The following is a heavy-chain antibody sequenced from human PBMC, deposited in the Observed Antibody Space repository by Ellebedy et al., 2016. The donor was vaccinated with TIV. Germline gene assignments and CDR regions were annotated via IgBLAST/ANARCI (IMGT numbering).Heavy chain of an antibody. Sequence: SETLSLTXAAYGESFNGYYWSWIRQPPGKGLEWIGEINHSGSTNCNPTLKSRVTISVDTSKNQFSLKLSSVTAADRAVYYCARGRQYYDTSAYYLDYWGRGTLVTVSS. D-gene: IGHD3-22*01. V-gene: IGHV4-34*01. CDR1: GESFNGYY. CDR2: INHSGST. CDR3: ARGRQYYDTSAYYLDY. J-gene: IGHJ4*01.